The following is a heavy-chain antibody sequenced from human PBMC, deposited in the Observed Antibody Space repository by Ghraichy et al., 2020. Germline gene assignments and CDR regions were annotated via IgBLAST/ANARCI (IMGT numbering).Heavy chain of an antibody. J-gene: IGHJ4*02. CDR1: GGSISSSSSY. CDR2: IYYSGST. D-gene: IGHD6-6*01. Sequence: SETLSLTCTVSGGSISSSSSYWGWIRQPPGKGLEWIGSIYYSGSTYCNPSLKSRVTISVATSKNQFSLKLSSVTAAAPAVYSGAAPVNDYWGQGNLVTVGS. V-gene: IGHV4-39*01. CDR3: AAPVNDY.